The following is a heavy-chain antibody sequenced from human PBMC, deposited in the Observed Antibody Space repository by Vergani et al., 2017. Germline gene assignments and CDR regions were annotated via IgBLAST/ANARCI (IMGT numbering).Heavy chain of an antibody. D-gene: IGHD6-19*01. CDR1: GGTFSSYA. V-gene: IGHV1-69*18. CDR2: IIPIFGTA. J-gene: IGHJ6*02. CDR3: ASGIAVAGTNYYYGMDV. Sequence: QVQLVQSGAEVKKPGSSVKVSCKASGGTFSSYAISWVRQAPGQGLEWMGRIIPIFGTANYAQKFQGRVTITADESTSTAYMELSSLRSEDTAVYYCASGIAVAGTNYYYGMDVWGQGTTVTVSS.